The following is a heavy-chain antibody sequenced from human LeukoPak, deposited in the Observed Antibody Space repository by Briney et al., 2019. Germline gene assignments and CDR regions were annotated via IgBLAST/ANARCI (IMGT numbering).Heavy chain of an antibody. Sequence: TPSETLSLTCTVSGGSISSSSYYWGWIRQPPGKGLEWIGSIYYSGTTYYNPSLKSRVTISVDTSKNQFSLRLTSVTAADTAVYFCVARVEWGRYGSGRPEVFDIWGQGTMVTVSS. D-gene: IGHD3-10*01. CDR2: IYYSGTT. J-gene: IGHJ3*02. CDR1: GGSISSSSYY. V-gene: IGHV4-39*07. CDR3: VARVEWGRYGSGRPEVFDI.